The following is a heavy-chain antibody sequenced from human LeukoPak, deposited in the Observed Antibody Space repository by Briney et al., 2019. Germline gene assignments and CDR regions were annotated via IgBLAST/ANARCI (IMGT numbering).Heavy chain of an antibody. Sequence: GASVKVSCKASGGTFISYAISWVRQAPGQGLEWMGGIIPIFGTANYAQKFQGRVTITADESTSTANMELSSLRSDDTAVYYCARALPYRVGAFNPWGQGTLVTVSS. V-gene: IGHV1-69*13. CDR3: ARALPYRVGAFNP. D-gene: IGHD1-26*01. J-gene: IGHJ5*02. CDR2: IIPIFGTA. CDR1: GGTFISYA.